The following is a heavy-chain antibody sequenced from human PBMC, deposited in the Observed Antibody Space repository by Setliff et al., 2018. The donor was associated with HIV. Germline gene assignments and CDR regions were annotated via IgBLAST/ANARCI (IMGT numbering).Heavy chain of an antibody. CDR3: ARDGGEY. D-gene: IGHD3-16*01. J-gene: IGHJ4*02. CDR1: GFTFSTFW. CDR2: IKQDGSEK. Sequence: GGSLRLSCAASGFTFSTFWMGWVRQAPGKGREWVANIKQDGSEKYYGDSVQGRFTVSRDNAENSVYLQMNSLRAEDTAVYYCARDGGEYWGQGTLVTVSS. V-gene: IGHV3-7*01.